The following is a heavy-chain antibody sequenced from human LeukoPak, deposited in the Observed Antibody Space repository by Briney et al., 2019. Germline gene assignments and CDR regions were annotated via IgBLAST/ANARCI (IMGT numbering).Heavy chain of an antibody. V-gene: IGHV3-48*01. D-gene: IGHD6-13*01. CDR3: ARDRIEQQRTLGRSTNYYSYYYMDV. J-gene: IGHJ6*03. CDR1: GFTFSSYS. CDR2: ISSSSSTI. Sequence: GGSLRLSCAASGFTFSSYSMDWVRQAPGKGLEWVSYISSSSSTIYYADSVKGRFTISRDNAKNSLYLQMSSLRAEDTAVYYCARDRIEQQRTLGRSTNYYSYYYMDVWGKGTTVTVSS.